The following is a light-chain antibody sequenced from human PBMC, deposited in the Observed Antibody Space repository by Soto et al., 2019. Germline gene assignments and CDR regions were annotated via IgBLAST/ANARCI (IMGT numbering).Light chain of an antibody. Sequence: QSALTQPASVSGSAGQSITISCSGTMRDVGAYNLVSWYQQHPGTAPKLLIYGNSNRPSGVPDRFSGSKSGTSASLAITGLQAEDEADYYCQSYDSSLSGSKVFGGGTKVTVL. V-gene: IGLV1-40*01. J-gene: IGLJ3*02. CDR3: QSYDSSLSGSKV. CDR2: GNS. CDR1: MRDVGAYNL.